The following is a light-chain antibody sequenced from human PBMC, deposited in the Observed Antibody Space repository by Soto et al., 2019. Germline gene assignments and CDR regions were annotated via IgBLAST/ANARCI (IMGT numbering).Light chain of an antibody. CDR3: QHHNSLPIS. V-gene: IGKV1-5*01. CDR1: QSVGPS. CDR2: VAS. Sequence: IQMTQSPSTLSASVGDRVTVTCRASQSVGPSLAWYQQKPGKAPNLLIYVASILETGVPSRFSDSGSGTDFTLNITSLQTDDSTTYSCQHHNSLPISFGPGTKVEIK. J-gene: IGKJ3*01.